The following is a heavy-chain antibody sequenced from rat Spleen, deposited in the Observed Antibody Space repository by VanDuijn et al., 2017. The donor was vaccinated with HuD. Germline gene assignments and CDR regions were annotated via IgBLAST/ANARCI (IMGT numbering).Heavy chain of an antibody. CDR1: GFTFSDYN. D-gene: IGHD5-1*01. J-gene: IGHJ2*01. V-gene: IGHV5-7*01. Sequence: EERLVESGGGLVQPGRSLKLSCAASGFTFSDYNMAWVRQAPKKGLEWVATITHDGGDTYYRDSVRGRFTISRDKAKTTLYLQMDSLRSEDTATYYCTRENWVFDYWGQGVMVTVSS. CDR3: TRENWVFDY. CDR2: ITHDGGDT.